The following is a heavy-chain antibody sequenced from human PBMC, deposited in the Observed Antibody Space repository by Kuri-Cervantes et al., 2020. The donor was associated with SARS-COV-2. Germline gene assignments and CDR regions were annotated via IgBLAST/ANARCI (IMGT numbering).Heavy chain of an antibody. CDR3: ANLGSE. J-gene: IGHJ4*02. CDR2: IRYDGSNK. Sequence: GESLKISCAASGFTFSSYGMHWVRQAPGKGLEWVAFIRYDGSNKYYADSVKGRSTISRDNSKNTLYLQMNSLRVEDAAVYYCANLGSEWGQGTLVTVSS. V-gene: IGHV3-30*02. D-gene: IGHD3-16*01. CDR1: GFTFSSYG.